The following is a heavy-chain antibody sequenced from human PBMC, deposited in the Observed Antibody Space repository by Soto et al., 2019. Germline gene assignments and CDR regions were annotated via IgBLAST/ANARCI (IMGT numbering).Heavy chain of an antibody. D-gene: IGHD6-13*01. J-gene: IGHJ5*02. CDR2: IIPNSGGT. CDR1: RSTFTGYY. V-gene: IGHV1-2*02. Sequence: QVQLVQSGAEVKKPGASVKVSCKASRSTFTGYYLHWVRQAPGQGLEWMGWIIPNSGGTNYAQKFQGRVTMTRDTSISTVYMELSRLRSDDTAVYYCARERETLSNWYDRGTDWFDPWGQGTLVTVSS. CDR3: ARERETLSNWYDRGTDWFDP.